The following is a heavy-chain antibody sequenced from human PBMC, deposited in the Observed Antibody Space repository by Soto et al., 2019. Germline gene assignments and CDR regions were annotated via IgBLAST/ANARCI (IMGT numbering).Heavy chain of an antibody. D-gene: IGHD3-22*01. Sequence: QVQLVQSGPEIKKPGSSVKVSCKDSGGTSRNYVISWVRQAPGQGLEWMGGIIPSFGSPTYAQKFQGRVTITADDSTSAAYMELRSLKSEDTAVYFCARAYTSSYHYDSTNYGYFDFWGLGTLITVSS. CDR3: ARAYTSSYHYDSTNYGYFDF. CDR1: GGTSRNYV. CDR2: IIPSFGSP. J-gene: IGHJ4*02. V-gene: IGHV1-69*12.